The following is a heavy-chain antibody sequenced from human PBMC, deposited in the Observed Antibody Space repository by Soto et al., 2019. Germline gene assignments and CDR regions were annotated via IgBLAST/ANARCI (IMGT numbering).Heavy chain of an antibody. J-gene: IGHJ4*02. V-gene: IGHV1-69*12. CDR2: IIPIFGTA. D-gene: IGHD3-16*01. CDR1: GGTFSSYA. Sequence: QVQLVQSGAEVKKPGSSVKVSCKASGGTFSSYAISWERQAPEQGLEWMGGIIPIFGTANYAQKFQGRVTINADESTSTAYMELSSLRSEDTAVYYCATRDPAYPQFDYWGQGTLVTVSS. CDR3: ATRDPAYPQFDY.